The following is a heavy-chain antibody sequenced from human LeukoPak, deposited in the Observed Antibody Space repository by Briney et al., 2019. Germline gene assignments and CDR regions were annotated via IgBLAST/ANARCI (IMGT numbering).Heavy chain of an antibody. J-gene: IGHJ4*02. CDR3: ARGPPWGMGVDY. CDR2: INHSGST. Sequence: SETLSLTCAVYGGSSSGYYWSWIRQPPGKGLEWIGEINHSGSTNYNPSLKSRVTISVDTSKNQFSLKLSSVTAADTAVYYCARGPPWGMGVDYGGKGTLVTVSS. CDR1: GGSSSGYY. V-gene: IGHV4-34*01. D-gene: IGHD3-16*01.